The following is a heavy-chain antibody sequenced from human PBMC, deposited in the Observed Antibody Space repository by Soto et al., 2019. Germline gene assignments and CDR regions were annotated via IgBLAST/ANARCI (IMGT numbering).Heavy chain of an antibody. Sequence: ASVKVSCKASGYTFTGYYMHWVRQAPGQRLEWMGWINPNSGGTNYAQKFQGWVTMTRDTSISTAYMELSRLRSDDTAVYYCARGRIVVVPAAMSWFDPWGQGTLVTVSS. CDR3: ARGRIVVVPAAMSWFDP. CDR1: GYTFTGYY. J-gene: IGHJ5*02. D-gene: IGHD2-2*01. CDR2: INPNSGGT. V-gene: IGHV1-2*04.